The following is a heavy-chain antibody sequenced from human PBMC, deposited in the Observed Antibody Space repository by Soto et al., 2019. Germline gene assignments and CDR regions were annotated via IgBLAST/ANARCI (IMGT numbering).Heavy chain of an antibody. J-gene: IGHJ4*02. CDR2: INHSGST. CDR1: GGSFSGYY. CDR3: ARGPPNYCSGGSCRLAAAGRFDY. V-gene: IGHV4-34*01. Sequence: SETLSLTCAVYGGSFSGYYWSWIRQPPGKGLEWIGEINHSGSTNYNPSLKSRVTISVDTSKNQFSLKLSSVTAADTAVYYCARGPPNYCSGGSCRLAAAGRFDYWGQGTLVTVSS. D-gene: IGHD2-15*01.